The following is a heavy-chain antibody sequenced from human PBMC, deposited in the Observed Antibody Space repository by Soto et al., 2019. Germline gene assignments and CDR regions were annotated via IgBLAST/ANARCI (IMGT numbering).Heavy chain of an antibody. J-gene: IGHJ6*02. CDR3: VREIVPAGSHFYYGLDV. D-gene: IGHD2-2*01. Sequence: VQLVQSGAEVKKPGASVKVSCKASGYTFTGYYMHWVRQATGKGLEWVSAIDTVGDTWYAGSVKGRFTISRENAKNSLYLQMDSLRAGDTAVYYCVREIVPAGSHFYYGLDVWGQGTTVTVSS. V-gene: IGHV3-13*01. CDR1: GYTFTGYY. CDR2: IDTVGDT.